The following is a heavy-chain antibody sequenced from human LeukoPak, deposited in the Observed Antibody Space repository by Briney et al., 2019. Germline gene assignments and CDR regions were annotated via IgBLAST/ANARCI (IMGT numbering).Heavy chain of an antibody. D-gene: IGHD6-19*01. CDR2: IYHSGST. V-gene: IGHV4-30-2*01. CDR1: GGSISSGGYC. J-gene: IGHJ4*02. Sequence: PSETLSLTCAVSGGSISSGGYCWSWVRQPPGKGLEWVGYIYHSGSTYYNPSLKSRVTISVNTSKTQFSLKLSSVTAADTAIYYCAGAVSGRFDYWGQGTLVTVSA. CDR3: AGAVSGRFDY.